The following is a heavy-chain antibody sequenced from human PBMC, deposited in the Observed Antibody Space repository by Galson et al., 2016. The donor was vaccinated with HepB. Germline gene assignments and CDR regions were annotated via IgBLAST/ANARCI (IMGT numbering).Heavy chain of an antibody. CDR3: AKGRGDYVDYGYFDY. V-gene: IGHV3-23*01. D-gene: IGHD4-17*01. J-gene: IGHJ4*02. CDR2: ISGSGGST. CDR1: GFSFSSYA. Sequence: SLRLSCAASGFSFSSYAMSWVRQAPGKGLDWVSAISGSGGSTYYADSVKGRFTISRANSKNTLYLQMYSLRAEDTAVYYCAKGRGDYVDYGYFDYWGQGTLVTVSS.